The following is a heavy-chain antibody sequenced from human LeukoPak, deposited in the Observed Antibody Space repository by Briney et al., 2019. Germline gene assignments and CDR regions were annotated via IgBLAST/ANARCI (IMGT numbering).Heavy chain of an antibody. Sequence: GGSLRLSCAASGFTFSSYALIWVRQAPGKGLEWVATVSGSGDRKYHADSVKGRFTISRDNSKNTLSPQMTSLRVEDTAVYYCAQVRPPSGSGWYGGDDYWGQGTLVTVSS. J-gene: IGHJ4*02. D-gene: IGHD6-19*01. CDR1: GFTFSSYA. CDR2: VSGSGDRK. V-gene: IGHV3-23*01. CDR3: AQVRPPSGSGWYGGDDY.